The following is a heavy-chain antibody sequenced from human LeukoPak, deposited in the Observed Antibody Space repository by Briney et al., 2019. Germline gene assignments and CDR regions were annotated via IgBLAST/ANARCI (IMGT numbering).Heavy chain of an antibody. V-gene: IGHV3-23*01. CDR3: AKAAAGTTDPYYYYYGMDV. CDR2: ISGSGGST. Sequence: GGSLRLSCAASGFTFSSYAMSWVRQAPGKGLEWVSAISGSGGSTYYADSVKGRFTTSRDNSKNTLYLQMNSLRAEDTAVYYCAKAAAGTTDPYYYYYGMDVWGQGTTVTASS. J-gene: IGHJ6*02. D-gene: IGHD6-13*01. CDR1: GFTFSSYA.